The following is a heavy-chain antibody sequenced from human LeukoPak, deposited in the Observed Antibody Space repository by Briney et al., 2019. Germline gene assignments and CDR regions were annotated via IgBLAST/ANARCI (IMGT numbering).Heavy chain of an antibody. J-gene: IGHJ4*02. Sequence: GGSLRLSCAASGFTVTSDYMSWVRQAPGKGLEWVSAISGSGGSTYYADSVKGRFTISRDNSKNTLYLQMNSLRAEDTAVYYCAISRDYGDYYFDYWGQGTLVTVSS. CDR3: AISRDYGDYYFDY. CDR2: ISGSGGST. CDR1: GFTVTSDY. D-gene: IGHD4-17*01. V-gene: IGHV3-23*01.